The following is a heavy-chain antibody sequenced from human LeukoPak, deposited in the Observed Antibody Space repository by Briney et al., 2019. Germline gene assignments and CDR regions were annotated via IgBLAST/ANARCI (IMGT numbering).Heavy chain of an antibody. J-gene: IGHJ3*02. Sequence: GGSLRLSCAASGFTFSSYAMSWVRQAPGKGLEWVSVISGSGGSTYYADSVKGRFTISRDNFKNTLYLQMNSLRAEDTAVYYCAKDGAYTYYAFWSGYFDIWGQGTMVTVSS. V-gene: IGHV3-23*01. CDR3: AKDGAYTYYAFWSGYFDI. CDR1: GFTFSSYA. D-gene: IGHD3-3*01. CDR2: ISGSGGST.